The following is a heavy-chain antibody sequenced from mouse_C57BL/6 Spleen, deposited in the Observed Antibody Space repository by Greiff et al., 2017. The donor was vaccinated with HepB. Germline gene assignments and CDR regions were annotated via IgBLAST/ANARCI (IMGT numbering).Heavy chain of an antibody. D-gene: IGHD1-1*01. J-gene: IGHJ2*01. Sequence: QVQLQQPGAELARPGASVKLSCKASGYTFTSYGISWVKQRTGQGLEWIGEIYPRSGNTYYNEKFKGKATLTADKSSSTAYMELHSLTSEDSAVYFCARSPITTVVADYFDYWGQGTTLTVSS. V-gene: IGHV1-81*01. CDR1: GYTFTSYG. CDR2: IYPRSGNT. CDR3: ARSPITTVVADYFDY.